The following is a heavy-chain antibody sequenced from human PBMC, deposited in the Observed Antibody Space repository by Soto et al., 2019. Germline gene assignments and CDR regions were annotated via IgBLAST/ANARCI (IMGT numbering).Heavy chain of an antibody. V-gene: IGHV3-23*01. CDR1: GFTFSSYA. J-gene: IGHJ1*01. CDR3: AKVWYCSSTSCYAGDFQH. Sequence: EVQLLESGGGLVQPGGSLRLSCAASGFTFSSYAMSWVRQAPGKGLEWVSAISGSGGSTYYADSVKGRFTISRDNSWRTLYLQMNSLRAEDTAVYYCAKVWYCSSTSCYAGDFQHWGQGTLVTVSS. CDR2: ISGSGGST. D-gene: IGHD2-2*01.